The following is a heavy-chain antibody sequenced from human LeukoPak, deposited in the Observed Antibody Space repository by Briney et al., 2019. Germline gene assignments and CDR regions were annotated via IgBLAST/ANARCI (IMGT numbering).Heavy chain of an antibody. CDR3: ARGVYSSSWYFVAGNNWFDP. CDR1: GFTVSSNS. Sequence: GALRLSCTVSGFTVSSNSMSWVRQAPGKGLEWVSFIYSGGNTHYSDSVKGRFTISRDNSKNTLYLQMNSLRAEDTAVYYCARGVYSSSWYFVAGNNWFDPWGQGTLVTVSS. D-gene: IGHD6-13*01. J-gene: IGHJ5*02. CDR2: IYSGGNT. V-gene: IGHV3-53*01.